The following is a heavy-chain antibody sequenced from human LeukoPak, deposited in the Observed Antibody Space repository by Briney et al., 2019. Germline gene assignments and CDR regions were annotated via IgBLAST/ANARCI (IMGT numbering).Heavy chain of an antibody. Sequence: GGSLRLSCAASGFIFSSYSMSWVRQAPGKGLEWVSVITGSGGNTYYADSVKGRFTLSKDNSKNTVYLQMSSLRVDDTAVYYCAREDGDYGVYWGQGTLVTVSS. CDR1: GFIFSSYS. J-gene: IGHJ4*02. CDR3: AREDGDYGVY. CDR2: ITGSGGNT. V-gene: IGHV3-23*01. D-gene: IGHD4-17*01.